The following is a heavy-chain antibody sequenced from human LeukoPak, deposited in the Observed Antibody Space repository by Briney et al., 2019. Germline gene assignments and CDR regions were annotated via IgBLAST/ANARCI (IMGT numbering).Heavy chain of an antibody. CDR1: GFTFSSYA. J-gene: IGHJ3*02. Sequence: PGGSLRLSCAASGFTFSSYAMSWVRQAPRKGLEWVSAISGSGGSTYYADSVKGRFTISRDNSKNTLYLQMNSLRAEDTAVYYCAKPFSVTMVRGVITGAFDIWGQGTMVTVSS. CDR2: ISGSGGST. V-gene: IGHV3-23*01. CDR3: AKPFSVTMVRGVITGAFDI. D-gene: IGHD3-10*01.